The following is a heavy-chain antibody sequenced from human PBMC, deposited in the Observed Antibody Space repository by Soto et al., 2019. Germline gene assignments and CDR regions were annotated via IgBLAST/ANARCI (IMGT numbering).Heavy chain of an antibody. Sequence: GGSLRLSCAASAFTFSSYSMNWVRQAPGKGLEWVSSISSSSNYIYYAGSVKGRFTISRDNAKNSLYLQMNSLRAEDTAVYYCARDGRGYYGDSHWYFDLWGRGTLVTVSS. CDR3: ARDGRGYYGDSHWYFDL. CDR1: AFTFSSYS. CDR2: ISSSSNYI. D-gene: IGHD4-17*01. J-gene: IGHJ2*01. V-gene: IGHV3-21*01.